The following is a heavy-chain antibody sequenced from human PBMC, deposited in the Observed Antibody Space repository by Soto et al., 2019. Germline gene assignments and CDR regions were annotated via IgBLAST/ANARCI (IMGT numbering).Heavy chain of an antibody. CDR1: GFNVNSYT. CDR3: ARDCSGGSCYPGMDV. D-gene: IGHD2-15*01. Sequence: PGGALRLSCAASGFNVNSYTINWVRQAPGKRLECLSSLSSSGYIFSTDSVRGRFTISRDNAKNSVYLQINSLRAEDTAVYFCARDCSGGSCYPGMDVWGQGTTVTVSS. J-gene: IGHJ6*02. CDR2: LSSSGYI. V-gene: IGHV3-21*01.